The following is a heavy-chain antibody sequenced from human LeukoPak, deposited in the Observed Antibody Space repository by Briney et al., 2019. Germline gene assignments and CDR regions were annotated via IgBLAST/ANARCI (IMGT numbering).Heavy chain of an antibody. D-gene: IGHD1-26*01. CDR3: ARASVDLTEWGIYYYYMDV. V-gene: IGHV4-30-4*08. CDR1: GGSISSGDYY. J-gene: IGHJ6*03. Sequence: PSQTLSLTCTVSGGSISSGDYYWSWIRQPPGKGLEWFGYIYYSGSTYYNPSLKSRVTISVDTSKNQFSLKLSSVTAADTTVYYCARASVDLTEWGIYYYYMDVWGKGTTVTVSS. CDR2: IYYSGST.